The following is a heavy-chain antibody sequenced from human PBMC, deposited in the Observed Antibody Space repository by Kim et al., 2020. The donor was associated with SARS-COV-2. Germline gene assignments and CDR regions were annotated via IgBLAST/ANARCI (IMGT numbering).Heavy chain of an antibody. CDR2: IWYDGSNK. CDR1: GFTFSSYG. V-gene: IGHV3-33*01. D-gene: IGHD1-7*01. J-gene: IGHJ3*02. Sequence: GGSLRLSCAASGFTFSSYGMHWVRQAPGKGLEWVAVIWYDGSNKYYADSVKGRFTISRDNSKNTLYLQMNSLRAEDTAVYYCARELELDAFDIWGQGTMVTVSS. CDR3: ARELELDAFDI.